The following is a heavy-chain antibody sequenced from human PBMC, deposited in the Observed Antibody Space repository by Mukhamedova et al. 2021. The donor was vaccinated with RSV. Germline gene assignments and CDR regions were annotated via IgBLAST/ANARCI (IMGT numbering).Heavy chain of an antibody. D-gene: IGHD3-16*01. CDR3: ARDPRTWPGFMDV. V-gene: IGHV3-53*01. J-gene: IGHJ6*02. Sequence: GLEWVSVIYSGGSTYYADSVKGRFTISRDNAKNSLYLQMNSLRAEDTAVYYCARDPRTWPGFMDVWGQGTTVTVPS. CDR2: IYSGGST.